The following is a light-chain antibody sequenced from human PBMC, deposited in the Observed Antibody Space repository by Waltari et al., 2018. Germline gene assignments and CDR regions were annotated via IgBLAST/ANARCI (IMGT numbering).Light chain of an antibody. CDR1: QSVSNY. CDR3: QQRTSWNSLT. J-gene: IGKJ4*01. V-gene: IGKV3-11*01. CDR2: EAS. Sequence: EVVLTQSPATLSLSPGERATLSCRASQSVSNYLAWYQQKPGQAPRLLIHEASNRATGIPARFSGSGSGTDFTLTISSLEPEDFAVYYCQQRTSWNSLTFGGGTKVEIK.